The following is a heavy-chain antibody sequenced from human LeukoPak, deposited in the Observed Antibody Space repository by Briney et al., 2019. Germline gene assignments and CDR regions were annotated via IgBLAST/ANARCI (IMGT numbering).Heavy chain of an antibody. CDR3: ARAPFTTSFQGMDV. J-gene: IGHJ6*02. D-gene: IGHD2-2*01. Sequence: SETLSLTCSVSGGSISSYYWTWIRQPAGKGLEWIGRIYTTGTTNYNPSLKSRVTMSLDTSKNQLSLKLSSVTAADTAVCYCARAPFTTSFQGMDVWGQGTTVTVSS. CDR2: IYTTGTT. V-gene: IGHV4-4*07. CDR1: GGSISSYY.